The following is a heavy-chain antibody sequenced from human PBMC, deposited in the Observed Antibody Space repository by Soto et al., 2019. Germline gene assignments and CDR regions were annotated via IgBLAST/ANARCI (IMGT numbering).Heavy chain of an antibody. CDR2: IYYSGST. CDR1: GGSISSYY. CDR3: ARHLGYCSGGSCYPYYFDY. J-gene: IGHJ4*02. V-gene: IGHV4-59*08. D-gene: IGHD2-15*01. Sequence: QVQLQESGPGLVKPSETLSLTCTVSGGSISSYYWSWIRQPPGKGLEWIGYIYYSGSTNYNPSLKSRVTLSVDTSKNQFSLKLSSVTAAGTAVYYCARHLGYCSGGSCYPYYFDYWGQGILVTVSS.